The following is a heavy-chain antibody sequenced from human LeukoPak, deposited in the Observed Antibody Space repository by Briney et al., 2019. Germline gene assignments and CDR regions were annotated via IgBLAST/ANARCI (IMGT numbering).Heavy chain of an antibody. CDR3: ARDGGGHCSGGSCYRYYFDY. Sequence: GGSLRLSCAASGFTFSSYGMHWVRQAPGKGLEWVAFIRYDGSNKYYADSVKGRFTISRDNSKNTLYLQMNSLRAEDTAVYYCARDGGGHCSGGSCYRYYFDYWGQGTLVTVSS. V-gene: IGHV3-30*02. CDR1: GFTFSSYG. J-gene: IGHJ4*02. CDR2: IRYDGSNK. D-gene: IGHD2-15*01.